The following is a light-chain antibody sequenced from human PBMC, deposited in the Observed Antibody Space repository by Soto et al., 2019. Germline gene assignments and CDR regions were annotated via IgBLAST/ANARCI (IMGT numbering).Light chain of an antibody. CDR1: QSVSSN. CDR2: GAS. V-gene: IGKV3-15*01. Sequence: DILMTQSPATLSVSLGERATLSCRASQSVSSNLAWYQLKPGQAPRILIYGASTRATGIPARFSGSGSGTEFTLTISSLQSEDFAVYYCQQYNDWPTLGQGTKVDIK. CDR3: QQYNDWPT. J-gene: IGKJ1*01.